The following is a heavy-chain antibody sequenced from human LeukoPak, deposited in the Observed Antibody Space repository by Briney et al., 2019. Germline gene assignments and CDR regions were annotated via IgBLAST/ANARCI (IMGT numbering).Heavy chain of an antibody. V-gene: IGHV4-34*01. CDR3: ARGEWLRSWFGY. Sequence: PAETLSLTRAVYCRSFSGYYWSWIRHPPGKWLEWIGEINHSGSTNYNPSLKSRVTISVDTPKNQFSLKLSSVTAADTAVYYCARGEWLRSWFGYWGQGTLVTVSS. J-gene: IGHJ4*02. CDR2: INHSGST. CDR1: CRSFSGYY. D-gene: IGHD5-12*01.